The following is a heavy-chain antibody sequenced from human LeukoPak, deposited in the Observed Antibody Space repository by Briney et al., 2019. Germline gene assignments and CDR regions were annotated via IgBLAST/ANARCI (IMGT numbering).Heavy chain of an antibody. CDR1: GYSISSGYY. J-gene: IGHJ4*02. CDR3: ARSITGDY. CDR2: IYHSGST. Sequence: SETLSLTCAVSGYSISSGYYWGWIRQPPGKGLEWIGSIYHSGSTYYNPSLKGRVTVSVDTSKNQFSLKLSSVTAADTAVYYCARSITGDYWGQGTLVTVSS. V-gene: IGHV4-38-2*01. D-gene: IGHD1-14*01.